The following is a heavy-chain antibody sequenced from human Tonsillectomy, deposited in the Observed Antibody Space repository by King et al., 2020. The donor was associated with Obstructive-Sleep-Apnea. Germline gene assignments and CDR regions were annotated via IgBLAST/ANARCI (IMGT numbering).Heavy chain of an antibody. J-gene: IGHJ5*02. D-gene: IGHD3-22*01. CDR2: IGGSGGST. CDR3: AKDRYYYDSSGYYTPWWFDP. CDR1: GFTFSSFA. V-gene: IGHV3-23*04. Sequence: VQLVESGGALVQPGGSLRLSCAASGFTFSSFAISWVRQSPGKGLEWVSSIGGSGGSTYYAASVRGGFTISRDNSKNTLYLQMNSLRVEDTAVYYCAKDRYYYDSSGYYTPWWFDPWGQGTLVTVSS.